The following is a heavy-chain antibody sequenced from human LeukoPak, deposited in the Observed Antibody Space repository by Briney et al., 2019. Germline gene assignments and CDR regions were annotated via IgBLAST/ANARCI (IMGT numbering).Heavy chain of an antibody. CDR2: INPNSGGT. CDR1: CYTFNGYY. Sequence: AASVKLSCKASCYTFNGYYMHLVRQARGQGLEWMGRINPNSGGTNYAQKFQGRVTMTRDTSISTAYMELSRLRSDDTAVYYCARERAAAGDYWGQGTLVTVSS. J-gene: IGHJ4*02. CDR3: ARERAAAGDY. D-gene: IGHD6-13*01. V-gene: IGHV1-2*06.